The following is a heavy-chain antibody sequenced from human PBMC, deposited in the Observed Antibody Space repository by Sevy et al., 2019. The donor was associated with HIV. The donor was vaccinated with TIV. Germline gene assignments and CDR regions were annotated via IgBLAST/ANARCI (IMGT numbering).Heavy chain of an antibody. Sequence: LSLTCAASGFTFSSYSMNWVRQAPGKGLEWVSSISSSSSYIYYADSVKGRFTISRDNAKNSLYLQMNSLRAEDTAVYYCARFPDIVVVPAAIPDQHWGQGTLVTVSS. CDR1: GFTFSSYS. CDR2: ISSSSSYI. CDR3: ARFPDIVVVPAAIPDQH. V-gene: IGHV3-21*01. J-gene: IGHJ1*01. D-gene: IGHD2-2*02.